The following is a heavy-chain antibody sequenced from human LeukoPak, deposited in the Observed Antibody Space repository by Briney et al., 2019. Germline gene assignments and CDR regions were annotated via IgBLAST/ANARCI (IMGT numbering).Heavy chain of an antibody. J-gene: IGHJ4*02. CDR1: GGTFSSYA. D-gene: IGHD6-19*01. Sequence: SVKVSCKASGGTFSSYAISWVRQAPGQGLEWMGRIIPILGIANYAQKFQGRVTITADKSTSTAYMELSSLRSEDTAVYYCARTGIAVAGMFNWGQGTLVTVSS. CDR3: ARTGIAVAGMFN. CDR2: IIPILGIA. V-gene: IGHV1-69*04.